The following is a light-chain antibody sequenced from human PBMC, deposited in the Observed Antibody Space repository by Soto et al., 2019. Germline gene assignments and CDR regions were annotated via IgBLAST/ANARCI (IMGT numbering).Light chain of an antibody. V-gene: IGLV2-14*01. Sequence: QSALTQPASVSWSPGQSITISCIGTRSDVGGYTYVSWYQHHPGKAPKLIIYEVSKRPSGVSYRFSGSKSGNTASLTISGLQAEDEADYYCRSYRSTGTVFGGGTKVTVL. CDR2: EVS. J-gene: IGLJ2*01. CDR1: RSDVGGYTY. CDR3: RSYRSTGTV.